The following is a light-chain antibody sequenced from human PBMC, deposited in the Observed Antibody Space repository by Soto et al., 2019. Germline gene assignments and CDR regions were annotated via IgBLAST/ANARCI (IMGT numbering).Light chain of an antibody. J-gene: IGKJ1*01. V-gene: IGKV1-6*01. CDR2: GAS. CDR3: LLDINFPWT. CDR1: QGIGNA. Sequence: AIQMNHSASSLSAKEGDRVTISCRASQGIGNALGWYQQKPGKPPKVLIYGASNLQSGVPPRFSGSGSGTDFTLAISSLQPEDSATYYILLDINFPWTFGQGTKVDIK.